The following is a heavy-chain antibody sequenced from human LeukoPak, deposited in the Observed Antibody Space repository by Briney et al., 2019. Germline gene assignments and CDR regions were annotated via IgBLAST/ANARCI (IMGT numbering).Heavy chain of an antibody. Sequence: GGSLRLSCGASGFTFSSYWMSWVRQAPGKGLEWVANIKQDGSEKYYVDSVKGRFTISRDNAKKSLYLQMNSLRAEDSAVYYCARDTSLYYDFWSGYNHGMDVWGQGTTVTVSS. CDR3: ARDTSLYYDFWSGYNHGMDV. CDR2: IKQDGSEK. V-gene: IGHV3-7*03. D-gene: IGHD3-3*01. CDR1: GFTFSSYW. J-gene: IGHJ6*02.